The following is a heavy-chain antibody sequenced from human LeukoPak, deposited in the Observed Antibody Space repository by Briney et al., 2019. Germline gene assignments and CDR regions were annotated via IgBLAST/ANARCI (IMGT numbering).Heavy chain of an antibody. CDR2: ISSSSSTL. V-gene: IGHV3-48*02. J-gene: IGHJ4*02. CDR3: AREIAVAGSFDD. Sequence: PGGSLRLSCAASGFTFSTYAMHWVRQAPGKGLEWVSYISSSSSTLYYADSVSGRFTISRDNAKKPLYLQMNSLRDEDTAVYYCAREIAVAGSFDDWGQGTLVTVSS. CDR1: GFTFSTYA. D-gene: IGHD6-19*01.